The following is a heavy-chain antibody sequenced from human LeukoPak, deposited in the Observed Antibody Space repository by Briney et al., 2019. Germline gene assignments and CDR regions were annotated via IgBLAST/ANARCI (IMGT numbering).Heavy chain of an antibody. Sequence: SETLSLTCTVSGGSISSYYWSWSRQPPGKGLEWIGYIYYSGSTNYNSSLKSRVTISVDTSKNQFSPKLSSVTAADTAVYYCARVLSLTRRWFDPWGQGTLVTVSS. CDR1: GGSISSYY. V-gene: IGHV4-59*01. CDR2: IYYSGST. J-gene: IGHJ5*02. CDR3: ARVLSLTRRWFDP.